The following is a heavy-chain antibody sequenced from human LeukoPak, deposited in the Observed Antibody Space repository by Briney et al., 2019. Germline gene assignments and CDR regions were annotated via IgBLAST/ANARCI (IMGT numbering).Heavy chain of an antibody. J-gene: IGHJ4*02. D-gene: IGHD6-19*01. CDR2: ISGSGGST. CDR3: AKGRSSGWYGFDY. Sequence: PGGSLRLSCVASGFTFSSYAMSWVRQAPGKGLEWVSAISGSGGSTYYADSVKGRFTISRDNSKNTLYLQMNSLRAEDTAVYYCAKGRSSGWYGFDYWGQGTLVTVSS. CDR1: GFTFSSYA. V-gene: IGHV3-23*01.